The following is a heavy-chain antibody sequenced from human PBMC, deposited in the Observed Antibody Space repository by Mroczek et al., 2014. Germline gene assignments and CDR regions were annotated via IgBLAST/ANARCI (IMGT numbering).Heavy chain of an antibody. CDR1: GFTFTSSA. Sequence: QLLETGPEVKKPGTSVKVSCKASGFTFTSSAMQWVRQARGQRLEWIGWIVVGSGNTNYAQKFQERVTITRDMSTSTAYMELSSLRSEDTAVYYCAAVGATLPSYDAFDIWGQGTMVTVSS. D-gene: IGHD3-16*01. CDR2: IVVGSGNT. CDR3: AAVGATLPSYDAFDI. V-gene: IGHV1-58*02. J-gene: IGHJ3*02.